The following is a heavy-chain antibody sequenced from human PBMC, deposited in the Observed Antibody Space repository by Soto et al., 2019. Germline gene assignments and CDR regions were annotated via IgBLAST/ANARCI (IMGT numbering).Heavy chain of an antibody. J-gene: IGHJ5*02. D-gene: IGHD3-22*01. CDR1: GASISSSSYY. V-gene: IGHV4-39*01. CDR3: ARLYYYESSGYYPTLPFDP. Sequence: SETLSLTCTVSGASISSSSYYWGWIRQPPGKGLEWIGTIYYSGNTYYNPSLKSQVTISVDTSKKQFSLKLSAVTSAYSAVYYCARLYYYESSGYYPTLPFDPWGQGTLVTVSS. CDR2: IYYSGNT.